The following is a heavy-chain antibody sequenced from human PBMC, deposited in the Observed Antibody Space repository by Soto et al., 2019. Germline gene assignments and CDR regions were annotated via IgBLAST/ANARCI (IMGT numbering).Heavy chain of an antibody. J-gene: IGHJ6*02. D-gene: IGHD2-15*01. Sequence: SETLSLTCTFSGGSISSDYWSWIRQPPGKXLEWIGNIHHSGSTYYNPSLKSRVTISVDTSKSQFSLSLSSVTAADTAVYYCARRHRLDSDRGGYYYYGFDVWGQGTTVTVSS. CDR1: GGSISSDY. CDR3: ARRHRLDSDRGGYYYYGFDV. V-gene: IGHV4-59*08. CDR2: IHHSGST.